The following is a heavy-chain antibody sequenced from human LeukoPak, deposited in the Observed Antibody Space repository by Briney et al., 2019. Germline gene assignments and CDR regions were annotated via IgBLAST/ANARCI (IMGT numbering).Heavy chain of an antibody. CDR1: GGTFSSYA. V-gene: IGHV1-69*05. J-gene: IGHJ5*02. CDR3: ARGNYCSSTSCFINWFDP. Sequence: SVKVSCKASGGTFSSYAISWVRQAPGQGLEWMGGIIPIFGTANYAQKFQGRVTITTDESTSTAYMELSSLRSEDTAVYYCARGNYCSSTSCFINWFDPWGQGTLVTVSS. D-gene: IGHD2-2*01. CDR2: IIPIFGTA.